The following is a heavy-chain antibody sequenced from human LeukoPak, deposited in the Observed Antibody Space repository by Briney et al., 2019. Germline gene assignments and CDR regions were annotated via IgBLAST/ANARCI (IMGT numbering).Heavy chain of an antibody. CDR1: GYRFTSYW. V-gene: IGHV5-51*01. CDR2: IYPDDSDT. J-gene: IGHJ6*03. CDR3: ARHRAAAGGDNYYYYCMDV. D-gene: IGHD6-13*01. Sequence: GESLKISWQGSGYRFTSYWIGWVRRIPGKGLDWMGIIYPDDSDTRYSPSFQGQVTISADKSISTTRLQCNSLAASDKAMYYCARHRAAAGGDNYYYYCMDVWGKGTTVTVSS.